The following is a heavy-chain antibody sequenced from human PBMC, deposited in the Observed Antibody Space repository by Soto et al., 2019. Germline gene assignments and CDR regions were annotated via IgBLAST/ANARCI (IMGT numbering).Heavy chain of an antibody. CDR1: GFTFSSYW. CDR2: IKQDGSEK. J-gene: IGHJ6*02. CDR3: ARDRYYYYGLAV. Sequence: SGGSLRLSCAASGFTFSSYWLRWVRQAPWKGLEWLGHIKQDGSEKYYVDSVKGRFTISRDNAKNSLYLQMNSLRAEDTAVYYCARDRYYYYGLAVWGQGTTVTVSS. V-gene: IGHV3-7*01.